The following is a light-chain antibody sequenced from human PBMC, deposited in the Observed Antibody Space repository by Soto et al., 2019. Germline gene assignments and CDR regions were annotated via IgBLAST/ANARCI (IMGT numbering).Light chain of an antibody. Sequence: DIVMTQSPLSLPVTPGEPASISCRSSQSLLHSNGYNYLDWYLQKPGQSPQLLIYLGSNRASGVPDRFSGRGSGTDFTLKISRVATEDVGVYYCMQALQTPITFGQGTRLESK. CDR2: LGS. CDR1: QSLLHSNGYNY. CDR3: MQALQTPIT. J-gene: IGKJ5*01. V-gene: IGKV2-28*01.